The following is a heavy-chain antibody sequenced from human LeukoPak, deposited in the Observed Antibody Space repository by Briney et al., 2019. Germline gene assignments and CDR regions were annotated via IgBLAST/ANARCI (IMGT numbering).Heavy chain of an antibody. J-gene: IGHJ3*02. Sequence: GGSLRLCCAASGFTFSTYGMHWVRQAPGKGLEWVAVIWYDGSNRNYADSVKGRFTISRDNSRSTLYLQMNSLRAEDTAIYYCVRNGIVGPTNAFDIWGHGTVVTVSS. CDR3: VRNGIVGPTNAFDI. D-gene: IGHD1-26*01. CDR2: IWYDGSNR. CDR1: GFTFSTYG. V-gene: IGHV3-33*01.